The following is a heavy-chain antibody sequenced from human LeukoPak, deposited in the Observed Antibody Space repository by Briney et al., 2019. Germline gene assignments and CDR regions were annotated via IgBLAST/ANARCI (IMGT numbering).Heavy chain of an antibody. D-gene: IGHD3-22*01. CDR3: ARLYHDTLLP. CDR2: IYYSGST. J-gene: IGHJ5*02. Sequence: SETLSLTCTVSGGSISSSSYYWGWIRQPPGKGLEWIGSIYYSGSTYYNPSLKSRVTISVDTSKNQFSLKLSSVTAADTAVYYCARLYHDTLLPWGQGTLVTVSS. V-gene: IGHV4-39*01. CDR1: GGSISSSSYY.